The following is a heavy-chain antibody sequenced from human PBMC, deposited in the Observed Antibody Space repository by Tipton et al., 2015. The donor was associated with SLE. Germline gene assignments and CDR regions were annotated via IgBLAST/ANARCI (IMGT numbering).Heavy chain of an antibody. J-gene: IGHJ5*02. CDR3: AREVTVTTSWFDP. CDR1: GFTFDDYG. Sequence: GSLRLSCAASGFTFDDYGMNWVRRAPGKGLEWVSSINWNGDTTGYADSVKGRFTISRDNAKNSLYLQMNSLRAEDTAYYHCAREVTVTTSWFDPWGQGTLVTVSS. D-gene: IGHD4-11*01. V-gene: IGHV3-20*01. CDR2: INWNGDTT.